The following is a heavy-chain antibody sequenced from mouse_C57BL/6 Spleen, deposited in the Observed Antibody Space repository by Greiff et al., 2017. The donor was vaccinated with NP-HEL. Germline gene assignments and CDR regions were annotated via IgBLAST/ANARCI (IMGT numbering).Heavy chain of an antibody. Sequence: EVKLQESGAELVRPGASVKLSCKASGFNFTDYYMHWVKQRPEQGLEWIGRIDHEDGDTEYAPKFKGKATMTADTSSNTADLQLISLTSEDTAVYYCTPAYYCNYEFAYWGQGTLVTVSA. J-gene: IGHJ3*01. V-gene: IGHV14-1*01. CDR3: TPAYYCNYEFAY. CDR2: IDHEDGDT. D-gene: IGHD2-10*01. CDR1: GFNFTDYY.